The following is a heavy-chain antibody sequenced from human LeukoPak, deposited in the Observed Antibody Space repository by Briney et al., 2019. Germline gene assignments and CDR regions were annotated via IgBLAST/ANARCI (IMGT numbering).Heavy chain of an antibody. CDR2: IKSKTDGGTT. D-gene: IGHD2-2*02. CDR3: TTDGWYCSSTSCYTIDY. CDR1: GFTFSNAW. V-gene: IGHV3-15*01. Sequence: PGGSLRLSCAASGFTFSNAWMSWVRQAPGKGLEWVGRIKSKTDGGTTDYAAPVKGRFTISRDDSKNTLYLQMNSLKTEDTAVYYCTTDGWYCSSTSCYTIDYWGQGTLVTVSS. J-gene: IGHJ4*02.